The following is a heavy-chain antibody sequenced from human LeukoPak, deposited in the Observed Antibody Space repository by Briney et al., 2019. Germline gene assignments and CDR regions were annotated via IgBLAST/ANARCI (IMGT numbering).Heavy chain of an antibody. J-gene: IGHJ6*02. V-gene: IGHV1-18*01. CDR3: ARLREVVPTYGMDV. Sequence: ASVKVFCKASGYTFTSYGISCVRQAPGQGLEWMGWISAYNGNTNYAQKLQGRVTMTTDTATSTAYRELRSLRSNYTAVYYCARLREVVPTYGMDVWGQGTTVTVSS. D-gene: IGHD2-2*01. CDR1: GYTFTSYG. CDR2: ISAYNGNT.